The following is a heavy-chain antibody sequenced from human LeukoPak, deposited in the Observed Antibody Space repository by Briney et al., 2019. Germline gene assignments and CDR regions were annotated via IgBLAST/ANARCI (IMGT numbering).Heavy chain of an antibody. D-gene: IGHD1/OR15-1a*01. CDR2: IYHDGST. Sequence: SETLSLTCTVSGDSITITNYYWVWIRQPPGKGLEWVGNIYHDGSTYYNPSLKSRVSISVDTSKNQFSLKLSSVTAADTAVYYCARQQDLNWFDPWGQGTLVTVSS. V-gene: IGHV4-39*07. CDR1: GDSITITNYY. J-gene: IGHJ5*02. CDR3: ARQQDLNWFDP.